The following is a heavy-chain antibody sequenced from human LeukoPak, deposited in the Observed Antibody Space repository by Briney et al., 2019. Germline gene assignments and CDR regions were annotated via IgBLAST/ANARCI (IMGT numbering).Heavy chain of an antibody. J-gene: IGHJ4*02. CDR3: ARDRGIAAAGTDY. V-gene: IGHV3-33*01. Sequence: PGGSLRLSCAASGFTFSSYGMHWAPHAPGKALEWVADIWYDGSNKYYADSVKGRFTISRHNSNNTLYLQMNSLRAEDAAVYYCARDRGIAAAGTDYWGQGTLVSVSS. CDR1: GFTFSSYG. D-gene: IGHD6-13*01. CDR2: IWYDGSNK.